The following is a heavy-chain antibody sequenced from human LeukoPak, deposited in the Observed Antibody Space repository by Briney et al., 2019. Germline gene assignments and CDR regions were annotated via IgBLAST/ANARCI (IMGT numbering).Heavy chain of an antibody. CDR2: IKGDGSSI. Sequence: GGSLRLSCAASGFTFSSCSMHWVRQAPGKGLVWVSRIKGDGSSISYADSVKGRFTIFRDNAKNTLFLQMDSLRAEDTAVYYCVRGTIAAAGIDYWGQGTLVTVSS. J-gene: IGHJ4*02. CDR1: GFTFSSCS. CDR3: VRGTIAAAGIDY. D-gene: IGHD6-13*01. V-gene: IGHV3-74*01.